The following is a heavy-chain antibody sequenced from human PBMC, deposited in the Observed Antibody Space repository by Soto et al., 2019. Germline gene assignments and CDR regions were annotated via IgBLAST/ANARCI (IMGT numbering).Heavy chain of an antibody. CDR2: IYYSGST. Sequence: ASETLSLTCTVSGGSISSYYWSWIRQPPGKGLEWIGYIYYSGSTNYNPSLKSRVTISVDTSKNQFSLKLSSVTAADTAVYYCARTPNSSGWYFWFDPWGQGTLVTVSS. D-gene: IGHD6-19*01. CDR1: GGSISSYY. J-gene: IGHJ5*02. CDR3: ARTPNSSGWYFWFDP. V-gene: IGHV4-59*01.